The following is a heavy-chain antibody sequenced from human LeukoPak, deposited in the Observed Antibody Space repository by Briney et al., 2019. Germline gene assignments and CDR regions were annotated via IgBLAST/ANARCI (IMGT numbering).Heavy chain of an antibody. CDR3: AREGYDILTGYSNNWFDP. Sequence: GASVKVSCKASGYTFTSYGISWVRQPPGQGLEWMGWISAHNGNTNYAQKPQGRVTMTTDTSTSTAYMELRSLRSDDTAVYYCAREGYDILTGYSNNWFDPWGQGTLVTVSS. J-gene: IGHJ5*02. CDR2: ISAHNGNT. V-gene: IGHV1-18*01. CDR1: GYTFTSYG. D-gene: IGHD3-9*01.